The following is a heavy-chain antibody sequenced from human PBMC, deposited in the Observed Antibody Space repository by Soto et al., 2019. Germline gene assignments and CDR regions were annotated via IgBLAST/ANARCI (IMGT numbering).Heavy chain of an antibody. CDR2: INHSGST. D-gene: IGHD2-2*02. CDR1: GGSFSGYY. J-gene: IGHJ5*02. Sequence: QVQLQQWGAGLLKPSETLSLTCAVYGGSFSGYYWCWIRQPPGKGLEWIGEINHSGSTNYNPSLKSRVTISVDTSKNQFSLKLSSVTAADTAVYYCARRYCSSTSCYKNWFDPWGQGTLVTVSS. V-gene: IGHV4-34*01. CDR3: ARRYCSSTSCYKNWFDP.